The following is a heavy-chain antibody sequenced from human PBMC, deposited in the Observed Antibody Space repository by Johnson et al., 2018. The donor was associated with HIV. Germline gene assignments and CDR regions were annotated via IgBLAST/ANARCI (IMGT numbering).Heavy chain of an antibody. CDR3: ARDSGPSDFWSGYRLVVAFNI. Sequence: VQLVESGGGLVQPGGSLRLSCAASGFTFSSYWMHWVRQAPGKGLVWVSRINSDGSSTNYADSVKGRFTISRDNAKNTLYLQMDSLRGEDTAVYYCARDSGPSDFWSGYRLVVAFNIWGQGTMVTVSS. D-gene: IGHD3-3*01. CDR1: GFTFSSYW. V-gene: IGHV3-74*01. J-gene: IGHJ3*02. CDR2: INSDGSST.